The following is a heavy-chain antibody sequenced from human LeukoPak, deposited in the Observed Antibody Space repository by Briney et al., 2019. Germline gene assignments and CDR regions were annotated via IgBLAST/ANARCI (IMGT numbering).Heavy chain of an antibody. J-gene: IGHJ4*02. CDR1: GGSISSSSYY. D-gene: IGHD3-3*01. CDR3: ARLVQFGTSVWSGYHAYFDY. CDR2: IYYSGST. V-gene: IGHV4-61*05. Sequence: SETLSLTCTVSGGSISSSSYYWGWIRQPPGKGLEWIGYIYYSGSTNYNPSLKSRVTISVDTSKNQFSLKLSSVTAADTAVYYCARLVQFGTSVWSGYHAYFDYWGQGTLVTVSS.